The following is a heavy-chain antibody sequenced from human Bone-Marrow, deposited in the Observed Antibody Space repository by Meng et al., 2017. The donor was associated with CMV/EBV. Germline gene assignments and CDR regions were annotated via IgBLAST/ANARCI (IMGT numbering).Heavy chain of an antibody. CDR2: INSSGGGT. CDR1: TFGNFA. CDR3: AKKKGGIYYDSSGFYFHY. Sequence: TFGNFAMSWVRQAPGKGLDWVSVINSSGGGTTYADSVKGRFTISRDNSRNTLYLQMNSLRAEDTAVYYCAKKKGGIYYDSSGFYFHYWGQGTLVTVSS. V-gene: IGHV3-23*01. J-gene: IGHJ4*02. D-gene: IGHD3-22*01.